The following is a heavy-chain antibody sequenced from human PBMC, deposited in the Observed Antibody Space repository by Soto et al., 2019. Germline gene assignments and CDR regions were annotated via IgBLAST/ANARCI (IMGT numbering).Heavy chain of an antibody. CDR3: ATSQGSSTSLEIYYYYYYGMDV. D-gene: IGHD2-2*01. CDR1: GGTFSSYA. V-gene: IGHV1-69*01. CDR2: IIPISGTA. J-gene: IGHJ6*04. Sequence: QVQLVQSGAEVKKPGSSVKVSCKAPGGTFSSYAISWVRQAPGQGLEWMGGIIPISGTANYAQKFQGRVIITADESTKTAYLELSSLRSEDTAVYYCATSQGSSTSLEIYYYYYYGMDVWGEGSTVTVSS.